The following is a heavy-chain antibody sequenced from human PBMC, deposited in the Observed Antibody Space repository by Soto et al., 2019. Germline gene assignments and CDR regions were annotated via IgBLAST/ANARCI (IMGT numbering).Heavy chain of an antibody. D-gene: IGHD2-15*01. Sequence: QVQGEEFGGGVVQPGRSLRLSCAGPTFTFSDFGFHWVRQAPGKGLEWVAMISYDGSDQYYGDSVQGRFTIYRDDSKNTVYLQMNSLRAEDTAMYYCAKSTYCNGGSCFPQYWGPGTLVTVSS. CDR1: TFTFSDFG. J-gene: IGHJ4*02. CDR2: ISYDGSDQ. CDR3: AKSTYCNGGSCFPQY. V-gene: IGHV3-30*18.